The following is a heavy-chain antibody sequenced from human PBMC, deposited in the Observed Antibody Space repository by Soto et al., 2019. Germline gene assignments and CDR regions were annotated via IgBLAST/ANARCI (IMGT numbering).Heavy chain of an antibody. CDR2: IHSSGST. CDR1: GASMNSYH. J-gene: IGHJ5*02. CDR3: ARDQGVAAAGITWFDP. V-gene: IGHV4-4*07. D-gene: IGHD6-13*01. Sequence: SETLSLTCTVSGASMNSYHWSWIRQPAGKGLEWIGHIHSSGSTNYNPSLKSRVTMSVDTSKNQFSLRLMSLTAADTAVYYCARDQGVAAAGITWFDPWGQGTLVTVSS.